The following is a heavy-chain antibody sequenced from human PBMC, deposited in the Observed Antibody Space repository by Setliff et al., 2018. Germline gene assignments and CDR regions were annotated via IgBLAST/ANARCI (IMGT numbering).Heavy chain of an antibody. Sequence: LRLSCAASGFTFSSSSMTWVRQAPGKGLEWVSAINSGGSSTYYADSVKGRFTISRDNSKNTLYLQMNSLRAEDTAVYYCARSTAAGIDYWGQGTLVTVSS. CDR3: ARSTAAGIDY. J-gene: IGHJ4*02. CDR1: GFTFSSSS. V-gene: IGHV3-23*01. CDR2: INSGGSST. D-gene: IGHD6-13*01.